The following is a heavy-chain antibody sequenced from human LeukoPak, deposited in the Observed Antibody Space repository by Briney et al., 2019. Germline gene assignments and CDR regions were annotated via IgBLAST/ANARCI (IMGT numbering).Heavy chain of an antibody. CDR2: INHSGST. V-gene: IGHV4-34*01. J-gene: IGHJ4*02. D-gene: IGHD2-21*02. CDR1: GGSFSGYY. Sequence: PSETLSLICAVYGGSFSGYYWSWIRHPPGKGLEWIGEINHSGSTNYNPSLKSRVTISVDTSKNQFSLKLSSVTAADTAVYYCARAHGDCPDYWGQGTLVTVSS. CDR3: ARAHGDCPDY.